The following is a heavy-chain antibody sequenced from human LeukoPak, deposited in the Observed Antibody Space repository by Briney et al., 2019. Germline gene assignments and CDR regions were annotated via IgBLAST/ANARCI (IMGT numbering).Heavy chain of an antibody. D-gene: IGHD2-21*01. Sequence: GGSLRLPCALSGITLRNFGMLWVRQPPGKGLVWVAGLCERGDMPHYADPVKGRFIISRDNPTNTLYLQMYSRSAEGTALHFYAERGVVIRVVLVGFHKEGQYFDSWGQAALVTVSS. J-gene: IGHJ4*02. V-gene: IGHV3-23*01. CDR1: GITLRNFG. CDR3: AERGVVIRVVLVGFHKEGQYFDS. CDR2: LCERGDMP.